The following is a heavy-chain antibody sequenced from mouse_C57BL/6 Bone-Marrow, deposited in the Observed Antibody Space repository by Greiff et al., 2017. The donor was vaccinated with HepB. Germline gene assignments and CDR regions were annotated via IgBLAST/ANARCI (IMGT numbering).Heavy chain of an antibody. D-gene: IGHD1-1*01. CDR3: ARPPYYYGSRGFAY. V-gene: IGHV5-12*01. CDR2: ISNGGGST. CDR1: GFTFSDYY. J-gene: IGHJ3*01. Sequence: EVMLVESGGGLVQPGGSLKLSCAASGFTFSDYYMYWVRQTPEKRLEWVAYISNGGGSTYYPDIVKGRFTISRDNAKNTLYRKMSRLKSEDTAMYYVARPPYYYGSRGFAYWGQGTLVTVSA.